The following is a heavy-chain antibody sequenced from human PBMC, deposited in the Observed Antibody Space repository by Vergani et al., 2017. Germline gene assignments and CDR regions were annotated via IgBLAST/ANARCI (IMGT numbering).Heavy chain of an antibody. J-gene: IGHJ5*02. CDR1: GFTFHPYG. V-gene: IGHV3-33*01. Sequence: QVQLVESGGGVVQPGRSLRLSCAASGFTFHPYGMHWVRQAPGKGLEWVAVTWYDGNNKQYADSVKGRFTISRDNSKSTMYLQMNSLRDEDTGVYYCARDLRLLYNRFDPWGQGTLVTVSS. CDR2: TWYDGNNK. CDR3: ARDLRLLYNRFDP. D-gene: IGHD1-14*01.